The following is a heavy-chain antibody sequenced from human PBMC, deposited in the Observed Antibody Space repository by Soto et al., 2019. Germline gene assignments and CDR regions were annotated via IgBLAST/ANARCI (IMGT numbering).Heavy chain of an antibody. J-gene: IGHJ4*02. CDR2: ISYDGSNK. Sequence: QVQLVESGGGVVQPGRSLRLSCAASGFTFSSYGMHWVRQAPGKGLEWVAVISYDGSNKYYADSVKGRFTISRDNSKNTLYLQMNSLRAEDTAVYYCAISVVRYSSILPLDYWGQGTLVTVSS. CDR3: AISVVRYSSILPLDY. CDR1: GFTFSSYG. V-gene: IGHV3-30*03. D-gene: IGHD6-13*01.